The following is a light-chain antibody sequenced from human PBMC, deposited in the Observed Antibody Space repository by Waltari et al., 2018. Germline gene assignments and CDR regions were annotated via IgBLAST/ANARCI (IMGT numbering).Light chain of an antibody. J-gene: IGKJ2*01. CDR2: GAF. Sequence: EIVMTQSPVTLSMSPGERATISCTASQSVLRNLAWFQQKPGQAPRLLIYGAFTRATDIPARFSGSGSGTEFTLTISSLQSEDVAVYYCQQYNKRPYTFGQGTKLEIE. V-gene: IGKV3-15*01. CDR3: QQYNKRPYT. CDR1: QSVLRN.